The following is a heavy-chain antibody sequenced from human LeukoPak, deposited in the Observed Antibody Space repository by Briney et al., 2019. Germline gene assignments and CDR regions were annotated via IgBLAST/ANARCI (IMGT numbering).Heavy chain of an antibody. Sequence: GGSLRLSCAASGFTFSSYGMSWVRQAPGKGLEWVSAISGSGGSTYYADSVKGRFTISRDNSKSALYLQMNSLRAEDTAVYYCAKDSPLIRNDYWGQGTLVTVSS. J-gene: IGHJ4*02. V-gene: IGHV3-23*01. CDR2: ISGSGGST. CDR3: AKDSPLIRNDY. D-gene: IGHD2-8*01. CDR1: GFTFSSYG.